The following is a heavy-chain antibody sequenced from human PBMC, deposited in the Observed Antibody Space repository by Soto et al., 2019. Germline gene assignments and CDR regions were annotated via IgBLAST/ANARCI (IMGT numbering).Heavy chain of an antibody. CDR3: AKDPEYRTSSLRNYFEY. V-gene: IGHV3-21*06. Sequence: GGSLRLSCEGSGFSFSDYSINWVRQAPGKGLEWVSFISSSGQYIKYADSVKGRFTISRDNAKNSVHLQMNSLRVEDTAMYYCAKDPEYRTSSLRNYFEYWGQGTPVTVSS. D-gene: IGHD6-6*01. CDR1: GFSFSDYS. CDR2: ISSSGQYI. J-gene: IGHJ4*02.